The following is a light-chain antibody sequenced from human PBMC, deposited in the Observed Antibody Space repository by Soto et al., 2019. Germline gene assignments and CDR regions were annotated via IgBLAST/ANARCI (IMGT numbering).Light chain of an antibody. CDR3: QQYNNWPRT. V-gene: IGKV3D-15*01. Sequence: IVLTQSPATLSVSPGEXXXXXXXASQSVSSYLAWYQQKPGQAPRLLIYDASNRATGIPARFSGSGSGTDFTLTISRLEPEDFAVYYCQQYNNWPRTFGQGTKVDIK. CDR2: DAS. CDR1: QSVSSY. J-gene: IGKJ1*01.